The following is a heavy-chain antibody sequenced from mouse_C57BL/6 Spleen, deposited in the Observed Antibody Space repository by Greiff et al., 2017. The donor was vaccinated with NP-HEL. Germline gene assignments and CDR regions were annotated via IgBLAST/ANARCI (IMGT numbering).Heavy chain of an antibody. CDR3: AREAPYYYGSSYDYAMDY. V-gene: IGHV5-16*01. J-gene: IGHJ4*01. D-gene: IGHD1-1*01. CDR1: GFTFSDYY. CDR2: INYDGSST. Sequence: EVMLVESEGGLVQPGSSMKLSCTASGFTFSDYYMAWVRQVPEKGLEWVANINYDGSSTYYLDSLKSRFIISRDNAKNILYLQMSSLKSEDTATYYCAREAPYYYGSSYDYAMDYWGQGTSVTVSS.